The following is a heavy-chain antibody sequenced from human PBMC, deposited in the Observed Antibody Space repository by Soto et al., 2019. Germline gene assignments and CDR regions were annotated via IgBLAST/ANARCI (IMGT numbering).Heavy chain of an antibody. J-gene: IGHJ4*02. CDR2: IWYDGSNK. Sequence: PGGSLRLSCAASGFTFSSYGMHWVRQAPGKGLEWVAVIWYDGSNKYYADSVKGRFTISRDNSKNTLYLQMNSLRAEDTAVYYCARGPYYYDSSGYFGSTYYFDYWGQGTLVTVS. CDR3: ARGPYYYDSSGYFGSTYYFDY. CDR1: GFTFSSYG. D-gene: IGHD3-22*01. V-gene: IGHV3-33*01.